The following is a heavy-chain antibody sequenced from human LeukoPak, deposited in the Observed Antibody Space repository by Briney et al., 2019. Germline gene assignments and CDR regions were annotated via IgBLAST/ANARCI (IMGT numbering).Heavy chain of an antibody. Sequence: PSETLSLTCTVSGGSISSSSYYWGWIRQPPGKGLEWIGSIYYSGSTYYNPSLRSRVTISVDTSKNQFSLKLSSVTAADTAVYYCARQIGSGWFDYWGQGTLVTVSS. CDR3: ARQIGSGWFDY. D-gene: IGHD6-19*01. V-gene: IGHV4-39*07. J-gene: IGHJ4*02. CDR1: GGSISSSSYY. CDR2: IYYSGST.